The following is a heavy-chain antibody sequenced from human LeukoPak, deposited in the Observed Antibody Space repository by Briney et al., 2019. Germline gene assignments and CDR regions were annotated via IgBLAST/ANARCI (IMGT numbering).Heavy chain of an antibody. CDR1: GFTLSSYA. V-gene: IGHV3-23*01. Sequence: GGSLRLSCAASGFTLSSYAMSWVRQAPGKGLEWVSAISGSGGSTYYADSVKGRFTISRDNSKNTLYLQMNSLRAEDTAIYYCAKAGYSYGNPLTFDYWGQGTLVTVSS. CDR2: ISGSGGST. CDR3: AKAGYSYGNPLTFDY. J-gene: IGHJ4*02. D-gene: IGHD5-18*01.